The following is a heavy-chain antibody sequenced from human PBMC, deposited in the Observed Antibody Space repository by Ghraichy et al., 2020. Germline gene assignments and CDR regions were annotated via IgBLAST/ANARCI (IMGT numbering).Heavy chain of an antibody. CDR3: ARARRPDHVLRVLEWVSEGKAYGMDV. CDR1: GFTFSSYW. J-gene: IGHJ6*02. CDR2: INSDGSST. V-gene: IGHV3-74*01. D-gene: IGHD3-3*01. Sequence: GGSLRLSCAASGFTFSSYWMHWVRQAPGKGLVWVSRINSDGSSTSYADSVKGRFTISRDNAKNTLYLQMNSLRAEDTAVYYCARARRPDHVLRVLEWVSEGKAYGMDVWGQGTTVTVSS.